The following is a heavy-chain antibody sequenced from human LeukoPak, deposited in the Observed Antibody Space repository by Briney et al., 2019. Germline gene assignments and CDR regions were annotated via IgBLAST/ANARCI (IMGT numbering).Heavy chain of an antibody. V-gene: IGHV4-34*01. CDR1: GFTFSSYS. CDR3: ARKRVRGVINKGLSFDY. CDR2: IYHSGST. J-gene: IGHJ4*02. D-gene: IGHD3-10*01. Sequence: GSLRLSCAASGFTFSSYSMNWVRQPPGKGLEWIGEIYHSGSTNYNPSLKSRVTISVDTSKNQFSLKLSSVTAADTAVYYCARKRVRGVINKGLSFDYWGQGTLVTVSS.